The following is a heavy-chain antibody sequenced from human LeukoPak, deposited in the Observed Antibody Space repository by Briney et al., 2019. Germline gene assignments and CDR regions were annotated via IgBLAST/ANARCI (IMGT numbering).Heavy chain of an antibody. V-gene: IGHV4-59*01. CDR3: ARDSGGRNAYFDY. D-gene: IGHD1-26*01. CDR2: IYYTGST. J-gene: IGHJ4*02. CDR1: GDSISTYY. Sequence: SETLSLTCTVSGDSISTYYWSWIRQPPGKGLEWIGYIYYTGSTNYNPSLKSRVTISVDTSKNQFSLKLSSVTAADTAVYYCARDSGGRNAYFDYWGQGTLVTVSS.